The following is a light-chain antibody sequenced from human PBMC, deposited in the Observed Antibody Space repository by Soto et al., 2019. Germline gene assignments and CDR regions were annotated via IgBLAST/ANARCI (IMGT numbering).Light chain of an antibody. CDR3: QQYSSSPPEFT. CDR2: GAS. Sequence: PGERATLSCRASQSISSNYLAWYQQRPGQAPRLLTFGASYRATGIPDRFSGSGSGTDFTLTISRLEPEDFAVYYCQQYSSSPPEFTFGPGTRVESK. J-gene: IGKJ3*01. CDR1: QSISSNY. V-gene: IGKV3-20*01.